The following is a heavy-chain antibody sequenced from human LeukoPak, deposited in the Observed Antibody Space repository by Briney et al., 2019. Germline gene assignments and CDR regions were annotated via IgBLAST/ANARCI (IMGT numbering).Heavy chain of an antibody. D-gene: IGHD3-10*01. J-gene: IGHJ2*01. V-gene: IGHV4-4*07. CDR1: GGSISIHY. CDR3: ARASYSGNRYFDL. CDR2: IYSSGTT. Sequence: SETLSLTCTVSGGSISIHYWSWIRQPAGKGLEWFGRIYSSGTTNYNPSLKSRVTMSVDTSKNQFSLKLSSVTAADTDVYYCARASYSGNRYFDLWGRGTLVTVSS.